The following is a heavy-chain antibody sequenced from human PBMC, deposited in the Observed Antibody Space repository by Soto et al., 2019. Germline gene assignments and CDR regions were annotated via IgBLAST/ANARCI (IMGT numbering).Heavy chain of an antibody. Sequence: QVQLVQSGAEVKKPGASVKVSCKASGYTFTSYDINWVRQATGQGLEWMGWMNPYSGNTGYAQNFQGRVTMTRDTSITTAYMELSTLRSDDTAVYYCARRVAAATNWGQGTLVTVSS. D-gene: IGHD6-13*01. CDR2: MNPYSGNT. CDR1: GYTFTSYD. V-gene: IGHV1-8*01. CDR3: ARRVAAATN. J-gene: IGHJ4*02.